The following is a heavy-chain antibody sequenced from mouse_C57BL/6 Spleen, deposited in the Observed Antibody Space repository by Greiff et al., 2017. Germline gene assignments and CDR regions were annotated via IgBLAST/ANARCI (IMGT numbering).Heavy chain of an antibody. V-gene: IGHV5-9-1*02. CDR1: GFTFSSYA. J-gene: IGHJ3*01. CDR3: TRGNAWFAY. Sequence: EVHLVESGEGLVKPGGSLKLSCAASGFTFSSYAMSWVRQTPEKRLEWVAYISSGGDYIYYADTVKGRFTISRDNARNTLYLQMSSLKSEDTAMXYCTRGNAWFAYWGQGTLVTVSA. CDR2: ISSGGDYI.